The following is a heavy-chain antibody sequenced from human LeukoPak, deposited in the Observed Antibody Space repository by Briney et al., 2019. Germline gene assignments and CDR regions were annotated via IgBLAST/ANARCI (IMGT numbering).Heavy chain of an antibody. CDR3: ARGRWDSSGYYYVPAHYYYYYYMDV. J-gene: IGHJ6*03. D-gene: IGHD3-22*01. CDR1: GYTFTTYD. Sequence: ASVKVSCKASGYTFTTYDITWVRQATGQGLEWMGWMNPNSGNTGYAQKFQGRVTMTRNTSISTAYMELSSLRSEDTAVYYCARGRWDSSGYYYVPAHYYYYYYMDVWGKGTTVTISS. CDR2: MNPNSGNT. V-gene: IGHV1-8*01.